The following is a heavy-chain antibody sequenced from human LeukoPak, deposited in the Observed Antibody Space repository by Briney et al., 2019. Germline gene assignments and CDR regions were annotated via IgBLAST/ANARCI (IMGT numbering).Heavy chain of an antibody. V-gene: IGHV4-4*07. J-gene: IGHJ6*02. CDR1: GGSISRYY. Sequence: PSETLSLTCTVSGGSISRYYWSWIRQPAGKGLEWIGRIYTSGSTNYNPSLKSRVTISVDTSKNQFSLKLSSVTAADTAVYYCARDQTVVPAATRYYYYYGMDVWGQGTTVTVSS. CDR2: IYTSGST. CDR3: ARDQTVVPAATRYYYYYGMDV. D-gene: IGHD2-2*01.